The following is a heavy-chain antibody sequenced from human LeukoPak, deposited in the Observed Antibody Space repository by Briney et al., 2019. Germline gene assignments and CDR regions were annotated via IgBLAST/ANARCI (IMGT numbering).Heavy chain of an antibody. D-gene: IGHD6-13*01. Sequence: PGGSLRLSCAASGFTVCSNYMSGVRQAPGKGLEGVSVIYSGGSTYYTDSVTGRFTVSRDNYKTTLYLQMNSLRAEDTAVYYCAREFFIAAVGTYWFDPWGQGTLVTVSS. J-gene: IGHJ5*02. CDR3: AREFFIAAVGTYWFDP. CDR2: IYSGGST. V-gene: IGHV3-53*01. CDR1: GFTVCSNY.